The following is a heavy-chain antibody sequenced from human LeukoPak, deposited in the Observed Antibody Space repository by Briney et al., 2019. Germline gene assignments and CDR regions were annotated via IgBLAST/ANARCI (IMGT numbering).Heavy chain of an antibody. Sequence: ASVNVSYKASGGTFSSYAISGVRQAPGQGLEWMGRIIPILGIANYAQKFPGRITNTADKSTSTTYMELSSLRSEDTAVYYCARGVTTMVRGEESDYWGQGTLVTVSS. CDR2: IIPILGIA. CDR3: ARGVTTMVRGEESDY. V-gene: IGHV1-69*04. J-gene: IGHJ4*02. D-gene: IGHD3-10*01. CDR1: GGTFSSYA.